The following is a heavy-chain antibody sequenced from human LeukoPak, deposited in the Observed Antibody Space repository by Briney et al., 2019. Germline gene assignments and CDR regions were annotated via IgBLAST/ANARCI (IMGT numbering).Heavy chain of an antibody. D-gene: IGHD1-26*01. CDR2: ISSSSSYI. V-gene: IGHV3-21*01. CDR1: GFTFSSYS. J-gene: IGHJ4*02. CDR3: ARDHLPWPVGARGFDY. Sequence: GGSLRLSCAASGFTFSSYSMNWVRQAPGKGLEWVSSISSSSSYIYYADSVKGRFTISRDNAKNSLYLQMNSLRAEDTAVYYCARDHLPWPVGARGFDYWGQGTLVTVSS.